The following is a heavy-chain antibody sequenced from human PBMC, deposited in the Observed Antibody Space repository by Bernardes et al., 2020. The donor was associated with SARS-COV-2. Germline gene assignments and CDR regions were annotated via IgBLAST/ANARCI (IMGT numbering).Heavy chain of an antibody. D-gene: IGHD2-15*01. CDR3: ARGSAAVVSHFMLLFANWYFDL. Sequence: SETLYLTCAVCSGSFSGYYWSWIRQTPGKGLEWIGEINDSGSTKYNPALKSRVTISVDPSKNQFSLKLNSVTAADTAVYYCARGSAAVVSHFMLLFANWYFDLWGRGTLVTVSS. CDR2: INDSGST. CDR1: SGSFSGYY. V-gene: IGHV4-34*01. J-gene: IGHJ2*01.